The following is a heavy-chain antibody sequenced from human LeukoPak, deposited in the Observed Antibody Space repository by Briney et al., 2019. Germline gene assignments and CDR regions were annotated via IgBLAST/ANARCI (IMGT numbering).Heavy chain of an antibody. CDR2: ISSIGNTI. D-gene: IGHD3-22*01. Sequence: QAGGSLRLSCAASGFTFSSCNMNWVRQAPGKGLEWVSYISSIGNTIYYADSVKGRFTISRDNAKNSLYLQMNSLRDEDTAVYYCRGYYYDSSGYYLTDYWGQGTLVTVSS. CDR1: GFTFSSCN. V-gene: IGHV3-48*02. J-gene: IGHJ4*02. CDR3: RGYYYDSSGYYLTDY.